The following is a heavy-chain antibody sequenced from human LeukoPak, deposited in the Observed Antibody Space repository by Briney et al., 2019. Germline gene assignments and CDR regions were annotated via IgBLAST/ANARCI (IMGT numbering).Heavy chain of an antibody. V-gene: IGHV3-23*01. CDR2: ITGAGGGT. CDR1: GFTFSSYV. CDR3: AKETSSGNFVTIDC. D-gene: IGHD1-26*01. J-gene: IGHJ4*02. Sequence: PGGSLRLSCVASGFTFSSYVMSWVRQAPGKGLEWVSAITGAGGGTNYADSVKGRFTISRDNSKNTLYLQMNSLSAEDTAVYYCAKETSSGNFVTIDCWGQGTLVTVSS.